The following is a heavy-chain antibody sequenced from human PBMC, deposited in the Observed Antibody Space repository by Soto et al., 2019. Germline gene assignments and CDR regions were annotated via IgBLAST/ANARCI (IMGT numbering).Heavy chain of an antibody. D-gene: IGHD1-26*01. CDR3: ARGGELPLYYYYGMDV. V-gene: IGHV1-2*04. CDR2: INPNSGGT. CDR1: GYTFTGYY. J-gene: IGHJ6*02. Sequence: ASVKVSCKASGYTFTGYYMHWVRQAPGQGLEWMGWINPNSGGTNYAQKFQGWVTMTRGTSISTAYMELSRLRSDDTAVYYCARGGELPLYYYYGMDVWGQGTTVTVSS.